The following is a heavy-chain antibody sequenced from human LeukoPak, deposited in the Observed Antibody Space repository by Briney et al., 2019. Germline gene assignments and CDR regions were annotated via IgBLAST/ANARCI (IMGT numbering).Heavy chain of an antibody. Sequence: GASVKVSCKASGGTFSSYAISWVRQAPGQGLEWMGGIIPIFGTANYAQKFQGRVTITADESTSTAYMELSSLRSDDTAVYYCARVGGLYCSSTSCYLTHPLDYWGQGTLVTVSS. CDR3: ARVGGLYCSSTSCYLTHPLDY. CDR1: GGTFSSYA. D-gene: IGHD2-2*01. CDR2: IIPIFGTA. V-gene: IGHV1-69*13. J-gene: IGHJ4*02.